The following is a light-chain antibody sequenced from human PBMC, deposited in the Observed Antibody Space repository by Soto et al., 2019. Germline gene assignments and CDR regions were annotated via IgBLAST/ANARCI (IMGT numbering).Light chain of an antibody. J-gene: IGKJ1*01. CDR2: AAS. V-gene: IGKV1-27*01. Sequence: DIQMPQSTSSLSASVGDRVTITCRASQCISNNLAWYQQKPGKVPKVLIYAASTLQSGVPSRFSGSGSGTDFTLAISSLQPEDVATYYCQKYNSAPWTFGQGTKVDI. CDR3: QKYNSAPWT. CDR1: QCISNN.